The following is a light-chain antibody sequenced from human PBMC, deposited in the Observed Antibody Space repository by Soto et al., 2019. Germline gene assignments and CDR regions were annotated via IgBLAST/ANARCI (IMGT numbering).Light chain of an antibody. CDR1: SSDVGGYNY. Sequence: QSALTQPASVSGSPGQSITISCTETSSDVGGYNYVSWYQQHPGKAPKLMIYDVSNRPSGVSNRFSGSNSGNTASLTISGLQAEDEADYYCSSYTSSSTPVVFGGGTKVTVL. J-gene: IGLJ2*01. V-gene: IGLV2-14*01. CDR2: DVS. CDR3: SSYTSSSTPVV.